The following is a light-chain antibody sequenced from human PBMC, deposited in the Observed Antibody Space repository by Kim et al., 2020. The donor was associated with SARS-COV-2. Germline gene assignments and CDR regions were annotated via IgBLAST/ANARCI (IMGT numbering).Light chain of an antibody. CDR2: EDD. V-gene: IGLV6-57*04. J-gene: IGLJ2*01. CDR1: SGNIANNY. Sequence: NFILTQPHSVSESPGKTVIISCTRSSGNIANNYVQWYQHRPGSAPTTVIFEDDQRPSGVPDRFSGSIDSSSNSASLTISGLRTEDEADYYCQSYDDINPVVFGGGTQLTVL. CDR3: QSYDDINPVV.